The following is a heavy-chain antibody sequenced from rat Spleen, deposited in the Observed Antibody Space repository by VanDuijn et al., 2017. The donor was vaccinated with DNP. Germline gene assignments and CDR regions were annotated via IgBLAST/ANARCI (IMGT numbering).Heavy chain of an antibody. CDR3: TRAPTGSSDY. Sequence: EVQLVESGGGLVQPGRSMKLSCAASGFTFSSFPMAWVRQAPTKGLEWVATISTSGGSTYYRDSVKGRFTISRDNAKSTLYLQMNSLRSEDTATYYCTRAPTGSSDYWGQGVMVTVSS. CDR2: ISTSGGST. CDR1: GFTFSSFP. V-gene: IGHV5-46*01. D-gene: IGHD5-1*01. J-gene: IGHJ2*01.